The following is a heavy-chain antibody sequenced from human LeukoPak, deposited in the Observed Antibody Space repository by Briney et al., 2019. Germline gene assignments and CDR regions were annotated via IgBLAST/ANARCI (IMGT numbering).Heavy chain of an antibody. CDR3: AGLDVALPVLNLGMDV. J-gene: IGHJ6*02. D-gene: IGHD5-12*01. V-gene: IGHV5-51*01. CDR1: GYSFTSYW. CDR2: IYPGDSDT. Sequence: GESLKISCKGSGYSFTSYWIGWVRHMPGKGLEWMGIIYPGDSDTRYSPSFQGQVTISADKSISTAYLQWSSLKASDTAMYYCAGLDVALPVLNLGMDVWGQGTTVTVSS.